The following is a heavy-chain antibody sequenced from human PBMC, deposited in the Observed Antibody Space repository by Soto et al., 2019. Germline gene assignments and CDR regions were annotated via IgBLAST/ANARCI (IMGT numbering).Heavy chain of an antibody. CDR3: ARVAVAGTRVDY. CDR2: VNHGGTS. V-gene: IGHV4-34*01. CDR1: GGSFSGYY. Sequence: SETLSLTCAVHGGSFSGYYWDWIRQPPGKGLEWIGEVNHGGTSNYNPSLKSRVTISVDKSKNQFSLKLSSVTAADTAVYYCARVAVAGTRVDYWGQGTLVTVSS. D-gene: IGHD6-19*01. J-gene: IGHJ4*02.